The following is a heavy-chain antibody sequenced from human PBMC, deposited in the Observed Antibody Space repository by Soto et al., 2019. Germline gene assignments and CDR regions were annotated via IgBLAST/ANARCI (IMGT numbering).Heavy chain of an antibody. Sequence: QVQLVQSGAEVKKPGASVKVSCKASGYTFTSYYMHWVRQAPGQGLEWMGIINPSGGSTSYAQKFQGRVTMTRDTSTSTVYMELSSLRSEDTAVYYCATDSGGDYATDYWGQGTLVTVSS. CDR2: INPSGGST. V-gene: IGHV1-46*01. D-gene: IGHD4-17*01. CDR3: ATDSGGDYATDY. J-gene: IGHJ4*02. CDR1: GYTFTSYY.